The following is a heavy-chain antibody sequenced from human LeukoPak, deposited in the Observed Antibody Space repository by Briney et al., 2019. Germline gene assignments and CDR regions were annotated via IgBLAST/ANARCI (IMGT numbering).Heavy chain of an antibody. CDR2: IWYDGSNK. CDR1: GFTFSSYG. D-gene: IGHD3-3*01. V-gene: IGHV3-33*01. Sequence: GRSLRLSCAASGFTFSSYGMHWVRQAPGKGLEWVAVIWYDGSNKYYADSVKGRFTISRDNSKNSLYLQMNSLRAEDTAVYYCARGLDFWSGSYDYWGQGTLVTVSS. J-gene: IGHJ4*02. CDR3: ARGLDFWSGSYDY.